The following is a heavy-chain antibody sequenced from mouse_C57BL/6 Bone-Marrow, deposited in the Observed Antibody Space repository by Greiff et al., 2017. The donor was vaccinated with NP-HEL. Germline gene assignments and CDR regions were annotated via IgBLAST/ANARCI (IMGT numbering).Heavy chain of an antibody. CDR2: ISSGSSTI. CDR3: ARGASNWAYWYFDV. J-gene: IGHJ1*03. V-gene: IGHV5-17*01. D-gene: IGHD4-1*01. CDR1: GFTFSDYG. Sequence: VQLKESGGGLVKPGGSLKLSCAASGFTFSDYGMHWVRQAPEKGLEWVAYISSGSSTIYYADTVKGRFTISRDNAKNNLFLQMTSLRSEDTAMYYCARGASNWAYWYFDVWGTGTTVTVSS.